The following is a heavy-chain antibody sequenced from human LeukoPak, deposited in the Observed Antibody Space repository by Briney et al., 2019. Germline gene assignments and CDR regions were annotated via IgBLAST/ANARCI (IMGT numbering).Heavy chain of an antibody. Sequence: PGGSLRLSCAAYGFTVSSNYMSWVRQAPGKGLEWVSVIYTGGSTYSADSVKGIFTISRDNSKNKLYLQMNSLRAEDTAVYYCARGPTTATPLHYWGQGTLVTVSS. CDR2: IYTGGST. D-gene: IGHD4-17*01. V-gene: IGHV3-66*01. CDR1: GFTVSSNY. J-gene: IGHJ4*02. CDR3: ARGPTTATPLHY.